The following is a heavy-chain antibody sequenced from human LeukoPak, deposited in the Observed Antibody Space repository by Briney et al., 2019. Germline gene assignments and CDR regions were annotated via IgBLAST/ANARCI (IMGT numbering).Heavy chain of an antibody. Sequence: GGSLRLSCAASGCTFSSYAMSWVRQAPGKGLEWVSAISGSGGSTYYADSVKGRFTISRDNSKNTLYLQMNSLRAEDTAVYYCAKGTGDNCYTPLDYWGQGALVTVSS. V-gene: IGHV3-23*01. CDR2: ISGSGGST. CDR3: AKGTGDNCYTPLDY. J-gene: IGHJ4*02. CDR1: GCTFSSYA. D-gene: IGHD2-15*01.